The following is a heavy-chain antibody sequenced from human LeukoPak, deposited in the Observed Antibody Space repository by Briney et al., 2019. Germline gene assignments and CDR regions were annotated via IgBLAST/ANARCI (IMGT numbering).Heavy chain of an antibody. J-gene: IGHJ4*02. CDR3: ATGIVTGTSR. Sequence: GGSLRLSCAVSRITFSNAWPSWVRQAPGKGLEWVGRIKSKAEGETKEYAASVKGRFTISRDDSRSRLYLQMSSLKTEDTAVYYCATGIVTGTSRWGQGTLVAVSS. CDR1: RITFSNAW. CDR2: IKSKAEGETK. V-gene: IGHV3-15*01. D-gene: IGHD1-20*01.